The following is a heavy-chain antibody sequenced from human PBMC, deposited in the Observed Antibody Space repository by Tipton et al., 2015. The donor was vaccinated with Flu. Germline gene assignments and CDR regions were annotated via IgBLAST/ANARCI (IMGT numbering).Heavy chain of an antibody. Sequence: TPSLTCTVSGGSISSGGYYWSWIRQHPGKGLEWIGYIYYSGSTYYNPSLKSRVTISVDTSKNQFSLKLSSVTAADTAVYYCARAYDYSNYWFDPWGQGTLVTVSS. CDR3: ARAYDYSNYWFDP. J-gene: IGHJ5*02. D-gene: IGHD4-11*01. CDR2: IYYSGST. V-gene: IGHV4-31*03. CDR1: GGSISSGGYY.